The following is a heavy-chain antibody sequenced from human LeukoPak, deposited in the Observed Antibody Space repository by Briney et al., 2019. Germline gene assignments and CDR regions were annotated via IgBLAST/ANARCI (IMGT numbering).Heavy chain of an antibody. CDR1: GFTFSSSA. J-gene: IGHJ6*03. D-gene: IGHD2-15*01. CDR2: ISHDGSNE. V-gene: IGHV3-30*04. Sequence: GRSLRLSCAASGFTFSSSAMHWVRQAPGKGLEWVAFISHDGSNEYYADSVKGRFTISRDSSKNTLYLQMNSLRAEDTAVYYCAGDGYCSGGSCYYYYYYMDVWGKGTTVTVSS. CDR3: AGDGYCSGGSCYYYYYYMDV.